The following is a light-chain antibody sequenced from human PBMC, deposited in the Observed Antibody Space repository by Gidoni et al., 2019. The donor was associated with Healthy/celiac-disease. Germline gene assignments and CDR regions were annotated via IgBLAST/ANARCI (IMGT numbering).Light chain of an antibody. J-gene: IGKJ4*01. CDR2: DAS. CDR3: QQRSNWPPLLT. V-gene: IGKV3-11*01. Sequence: IVLTQSPATLSLSPGERATLSCRDSQSVSSYLAWYQQKPGQAPRLLIYDASNRATGIPARFSGSGSGTDFTLTISSLEPEDFAVYYCQQRSNWPPLLTFGGGTKVEIK. CDR1: QSVSSY.